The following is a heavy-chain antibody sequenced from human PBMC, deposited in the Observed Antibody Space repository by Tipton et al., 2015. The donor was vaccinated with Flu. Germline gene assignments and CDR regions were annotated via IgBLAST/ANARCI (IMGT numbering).Heavy chain of an antibody. CDR1: GSSIGSDYY. D-gene: IGHD3-10*02. CDR2: VHRSGNA. CDR3: ARHTGDSVRGVIDY. V-gene: IGHV4-38-2*01. J-gene: IGHJ4*02. Sequence: TLSLTCSVSGSSIGSDYYWGWIRQPPGQGLEWIGNVHRSGNAYYSPSFKSRLTISVDTSKNQFSLRLSSVTAADTAVYYCARHTGDSVRGVIDYWGQGTLVTVSS.